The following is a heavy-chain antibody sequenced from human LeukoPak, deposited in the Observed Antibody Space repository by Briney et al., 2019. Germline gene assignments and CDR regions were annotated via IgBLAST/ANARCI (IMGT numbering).Heavy chain of an antibody. V-gene: IGHV1-2*02. CDR2: INPNSGGT. D-gene: IGHD2-15*01. CDR3: ARDPPYCSGGSCYSFDP. CDR1: GYXFTGYY. Sequence: GASVKVSCKASGYXFTGYYMHWVRQAPGQGLEWMGWINPNSGGTNYAQKFQGRVTMTRDTSISTAYMELSRLRSDDAAVYYCARDPPYCSGGSCYSFDPWGQGSLVTVSS. J-gene: IGHJ5*02.